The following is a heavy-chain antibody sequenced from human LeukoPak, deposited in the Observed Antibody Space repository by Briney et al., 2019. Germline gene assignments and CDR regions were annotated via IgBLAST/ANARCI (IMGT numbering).Heavy chain of an antibody. D-gene: IGHD1-1*01. J-gene: IGHJ4*02. CDR1: GFTFSNYG. V-gene: IGHV3-30*02. CDR2: IRHDGGNK. Sequence: PGGSLRLSCAASGFTFSNYGMHWVRQAPGKGLEGVAFIRHDGGNKYYADSVKGRFTVSRDNSKNTLYLQMNSLRAEDTAVYYCAKDVHWNEDYWGQGTLVTVSS. CDR3: AKDVHWNEDY.